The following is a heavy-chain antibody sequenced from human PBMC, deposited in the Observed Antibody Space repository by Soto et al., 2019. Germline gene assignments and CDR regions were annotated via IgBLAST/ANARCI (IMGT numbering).Heavy chain of an antibody. CDR3: AILAAAVPY. Sequence: EVQLVESGGGLVQPGGSLRLSCAASGFTFSSYAMHWVRQAPGKGLEYVSAISSNGGSKYYANSVKGRFTISRDNSKNTLYLQMGSLRAEDMAVYYCAILAAAVPYWGQGTLVTVSS. CDR1: GFTFSSYA. CDR2: ISSNGGSK. D-gene: IGHD6-13*01. V-gene: IGHV3-64*01. J-gene: IGHJ4*02.